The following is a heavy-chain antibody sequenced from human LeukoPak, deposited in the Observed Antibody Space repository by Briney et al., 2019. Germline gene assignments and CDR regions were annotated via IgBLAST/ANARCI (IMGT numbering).Heavy chain of an antibody. CDR3: ARDRSPYYYDSSGYDDAFDI. D-gene: IGHD3-22*01. Sequence: GGSLRLSCAASGFTFSSYWMSWVRQAPGKGLEWVANIKQDGSEKYYVDSVKGRFTISRDNAKNSLYLQMTSLRAEDTAVYYCARDRSPYYYDSSGYDDAFDIWGQGTMVTVSS. CDR1: GFTFSSYW. V-gene: IGHV3-7*01. CDR2: IKQDGSEK. J-gene: IGHJ3*02.